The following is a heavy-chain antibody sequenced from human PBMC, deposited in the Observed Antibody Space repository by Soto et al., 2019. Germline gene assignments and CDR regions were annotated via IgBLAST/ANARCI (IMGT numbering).Heavy chain of an antibody. V-gene: IGHV1-69*11. J-gene: IGHJ6*02. CDR1: GGTFSSSG. CDR2: IVPSLDTT. Sequence: QVHLVQSGTEVKKPGSSVKVSCKASGGTFSSSGFSWVRQAPGQGLEWMGMIVPSLDTTNYAQKFQARVTITADEVTSTAYMELLSLRSEDTAVYYCARWPQPRYTADPYAVDVWGQGTRVIVSS. D-gene: IGHD3-16*02. CDR3: ARWPQPRYTADPYAVDV.